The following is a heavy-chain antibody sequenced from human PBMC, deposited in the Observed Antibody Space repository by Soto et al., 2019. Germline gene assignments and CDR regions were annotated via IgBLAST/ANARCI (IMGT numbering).Heavy chain of an antibody. V-gene: IGHV1-46*01. CDR2: INPSGGST. J-gene: IGHJ4*02. D-gene: IGHD6-19*01. CDR1: GYTLTSYY. CDR3: GGSSSGWYYFDY. Sequence: GASVKVSCKAPGYTLTSYYMHWVRQAPGQGLEWMGIINPSGGSTNYAQKFQGRVTMTRDTSTSTVYMELSSLRSEDTAVYYCGGSSSGWYYFDYWGQGTLVTVSS.